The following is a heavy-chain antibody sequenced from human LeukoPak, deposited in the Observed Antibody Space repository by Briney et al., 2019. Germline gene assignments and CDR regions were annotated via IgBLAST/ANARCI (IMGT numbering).Heavy chain of an antibody. J-gene: IGHJ4*02. D-gene: IGHD2-21*02. Sequence: GGSLRLSCAASGFTFSSYWMSWVRQAPGKGLEWVANIRHDGSDKYHVDSVKGRFTISRDNAKNSQFLQMNSLRGEDTAVSYCARGDPDYWGQGTLVTVSS. CDR1: GFTFSSYW. CDR3: ARGDPDY. CDR2: IRHDGSDK. V-gene: IGHV3-7*01.